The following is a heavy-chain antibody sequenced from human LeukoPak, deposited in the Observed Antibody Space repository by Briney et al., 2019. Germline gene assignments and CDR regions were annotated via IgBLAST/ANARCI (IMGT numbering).Heavy chain of an antibody. J-gene: IGHJ4*02. Sequence: PSETLSLTCAVYGGSFSGYYWSWIRQPPGKGLEWIGEINHSGSTNYNPSLKSRVTISVDTSKNQFSPKLSSVTAADTAVYYCARAKLWFGELSALDYWGQGTLVTVSS. V-gene: IGHV4-34*01. CDR3: ARAKLWFGELSALDY. CDR2: INHSGST. CDR1: GGSFSGYY. D-gene: IGHD3-10*01.